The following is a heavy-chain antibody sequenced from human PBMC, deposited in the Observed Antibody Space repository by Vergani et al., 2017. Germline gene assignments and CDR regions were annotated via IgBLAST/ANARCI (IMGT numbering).Heavy chain of an antibody. V-gene: IGHV1-46*01. CDR1: GYTFTSYG. CDR3: ARATCSGGSCYRCFEY. D-gene: IGHD2-15*01. J-gene: IGHJ4*02. Sequence: QVQLVQSGAEVKKPGSSVKVSCKASGYTFTSYGISWVRQAPGQGLEWMGIINLSGGSTRYAQKFPGRVTMTRDTSTRTVYMELSSLKSEDTAVFYCARATCSGGSCYRCFEYWGQGSLITVSS. CDR2: INLSGGST.